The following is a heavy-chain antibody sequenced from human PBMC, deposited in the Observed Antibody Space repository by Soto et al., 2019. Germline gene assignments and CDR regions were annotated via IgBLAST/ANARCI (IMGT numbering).Heavy chain of an antibody. CDR3: TIDPQGYVWDA. CDR2: IRSNSDGGTT. V-gene: IGHV3-15*01. CDR1: GNIFSKAW. D-gene: IGHD3-16*01. J-gene: IGHJ1*01. Sequence: EVQLVESGGGLVKPGGSLRLYCAASGNIFSKAWMSWVRQDPGKGLEWVGRIRSNSDGGTTDYVASVKGRFTSSRDDSQNTLYLQTDSLEREDTGAHYCTIDPQGYVWDAWGQGTLVTVSS.